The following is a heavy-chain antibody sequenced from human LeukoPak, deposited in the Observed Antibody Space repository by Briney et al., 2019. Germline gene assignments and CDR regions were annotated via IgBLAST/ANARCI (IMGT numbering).Heavy chain of an antibody. D-gene: IGHD1-26*01. V-gene: IGHV1-2*02. J-gene: IGHJ3*02. CDR3: ARGRGASGSHLDI. CDR1: GYTFTGYY. CDR2: INPNSGGT. Sequence: ASVKVSCKASGYTFTGYYMHWVRQAPGQGLEWMGWINPNSGGTNYAQKFQGRVTMTRDTSISTAYMELSSLRSEDTAVYYCARGRGASGSHLDIWGQGTMVTVSS.